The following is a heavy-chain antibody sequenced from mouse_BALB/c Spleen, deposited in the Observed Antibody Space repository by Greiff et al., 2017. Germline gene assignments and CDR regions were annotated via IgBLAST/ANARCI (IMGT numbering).Heavy chain of an antibody. V-gene: IGHV7-3*02. J-gene: IGHJ3*01. CDR2: IRNKADGYTT. D-gene: IGHD1-2*01. CDR3: ASNYGYVRLAY. Sequence: EVKLVESGGGLVQPGGSLKLSCASSGFTFTDYYMSWVRQPPGKALEWLGFIRNKADGYTTEYSASVKGRFTISRDNSQSILYLQMNTLRAEDSATYYCASNYGYVRLAYWGQGTLVTVSA. CDR1: GFTFTDYY.